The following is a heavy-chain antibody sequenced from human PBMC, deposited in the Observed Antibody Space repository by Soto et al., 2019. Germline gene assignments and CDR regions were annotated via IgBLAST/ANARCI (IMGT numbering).Heavy chain of an antibody. V-gene: IGHV4-39*01. CDR1: GESISSSSYY. D-gene: IGHD2-21*02. J-gene: IGHJ4*02. CDR2: IYYSGRT. Sequence: GTTSETLSLTCIVSGESISSSSYYWGWIRQPPGKGLEWIGSIYYSGRTYYNPSFKSRVTISIDTSKNQFSLKLSSVTATDTAVYYCARQRTTVVTQAYFDHWGQGALVTVSS. CDR3: ARQRTTVVTQAYFDH.